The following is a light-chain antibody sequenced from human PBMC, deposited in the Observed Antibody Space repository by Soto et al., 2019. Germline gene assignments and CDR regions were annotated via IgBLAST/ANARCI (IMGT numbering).Light chain of an antibody. CDR1: QSMNKY. Sequence: DIQMTGSPSSLSASVGDRVTITCRASQSMNKYLNWYLQRPGKAPKLLIYAASRLRSGVPSSFRGRGSGTDFTLTINSLQPEDFATYYCHQSSNTPWTLGRGTKGDIK. J-gene: IGKJ1*01. CDR2: AAS. CDR3: HQSSNTPWT. V-gene: IGKV1-39*01.